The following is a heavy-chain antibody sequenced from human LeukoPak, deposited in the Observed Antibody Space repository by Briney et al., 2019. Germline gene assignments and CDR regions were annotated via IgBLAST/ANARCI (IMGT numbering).Heavy chain of an antibody. Sequence: SETLSLTCTVSGYSIGSGYYWGWIRQPPGKGLEWIGSIYHSGSTNYNPSLKSRLTISVDTSKNQFSLRLSSATAADTAVYYCARENSITRSSDYWGQGTLVTVSS. D-gene: IGHD3-16*01. CDR1: GYSIGSGYY. V-gene: IGHV4-38-2*02. J-gene: IGHJ4*02. CDR3: ARENSITRSSDY. CDR2: IYHSGST.